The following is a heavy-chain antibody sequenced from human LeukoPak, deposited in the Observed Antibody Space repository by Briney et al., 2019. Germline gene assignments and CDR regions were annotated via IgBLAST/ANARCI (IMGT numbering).Heavy chain of an antibody. CDR3: ARNYDFWSGYYGGYYSFDY. V-gene: IGHV1-2*02. J-gene: IGHJ4*02. CDR2: INPNSGGT. CDR1: GYTFTGYY. D-gene: IGHD3-3*01. Sequence: ASVKVSCKASGYTFTGYYMHWVRQAPGQGLEWMGWINPNSGGTNYAQKFQGRVTMTRDTSISTAYMELSRLRSDDTAVYYCARNYDFWSGYYGGYYSFDYWGQGTLVTVSS.